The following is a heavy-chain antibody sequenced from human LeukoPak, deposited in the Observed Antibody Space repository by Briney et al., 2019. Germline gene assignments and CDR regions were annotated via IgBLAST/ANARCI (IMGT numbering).Heavy chain of an antibody. CDR2: ISSSSSTI. J-gene: IGHJ4*02. D-gene: IGHD1-26*01. Sequence: GGSLRLSCAASGFTFSTYSMTWVRQAPGKGLEWVSYISSSSSTIYYADSVKGRFTISRDNAKNSLYLQMNGLRAEDTAVCYCARTPVGATYGYWGQGTLVTVSS. CDR3: ARTPVGATYGY. CDR1: GFTFSTYS. V-gene: IGHV3-48*01.